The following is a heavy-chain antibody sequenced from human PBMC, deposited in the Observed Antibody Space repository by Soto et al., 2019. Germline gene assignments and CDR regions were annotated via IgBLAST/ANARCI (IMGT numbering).Heavy chain of an antibody. CDR2: ISKSSSYT. Sequence: GGSLRLSCAASGFTFSSYSMNWVRQAPGKGLEWVSSISKSSSYTYYADSVKGRFTISRDNSGNTLFLEMYSLRAEDTAVYYCARYIPGVRYYGMDVWGQGTTVTVSS. D-gene: IGHD2-2*01. CDR1: GFTFSSYS. CDR3: ARYIPGVRYYGMDV. J-gene: IGHJ6*02. V-gene: IGHV3-21*04.